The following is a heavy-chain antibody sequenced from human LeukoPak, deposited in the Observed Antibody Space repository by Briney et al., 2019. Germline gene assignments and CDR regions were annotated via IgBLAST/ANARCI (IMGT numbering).Heavy chain of an antibody. CDR3: AKAADNFWSGNSGGLYYYYGMDV. Sequence: PGGSLRLSCAASGFTFNNYGMHWVRQAPGKGLEWVAFISSDASKKYYLDSVRGRFTISRDNSKNTLYLQMNSLRADDTALYYCAKAADNFWSGNSGGLYYYYGMDVWGQGTTVTVSS. D-gene: IGHD3-3*01. CDR1: GFTFNNYG. J-gene: IGHJ6*02. CDR2: ISSDASKK. V-gene: IGHV3-30-3*01.